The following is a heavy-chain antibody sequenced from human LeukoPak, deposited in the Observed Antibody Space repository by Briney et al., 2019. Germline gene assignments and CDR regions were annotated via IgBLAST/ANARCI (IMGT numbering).Heavy chain of an antibody. CDR2: IYYSGST. D-gene: IGHD2-15*01. J-gene: IGHJ4*02. CDR3: ARDPNVVVVAAKPDY. CDR1: GGSISSYY. Sequence: SETLSLTCTVSGGSISSYYWSWIRQPPGKGLEWIGYIYYSGSTNYNPSLKSRVTISVDTSKNQFSLKLSSVTAADTAVYYCARDPNVVVVAAKPDYWGQGTLVTVSS. V-gene: IGHV4-59*01.